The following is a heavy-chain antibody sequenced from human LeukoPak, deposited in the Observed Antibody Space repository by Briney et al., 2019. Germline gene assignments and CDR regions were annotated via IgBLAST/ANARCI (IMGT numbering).Heavy chain of an antibody. Sequence: PGGSLRLSCAASGFTFSSYAMHWVRQAPGKGLEWVAVISYDGSNKYYADSVKGRFTISRDNSKNTLYLQVNSLRAEDTAVYYCAMSYYYDSSGYPPDYWGQGTLVTVSS. CDR2: ISYDGSNK. J-gene: IGHJ4*02. V-gene: IGHV3-30-3*01. D-gene: IGHD3-22*01. CDR1: GFTFSSYA. CDR3: AMSYYYDSSGYPPDY.